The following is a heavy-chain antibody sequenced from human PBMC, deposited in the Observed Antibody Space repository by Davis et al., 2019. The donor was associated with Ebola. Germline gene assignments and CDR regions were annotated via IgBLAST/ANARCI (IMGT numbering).Heavy chain of an antibody. Sequence: PGGSLRLSCTVSGGSISSYYWSWIRQPAGKGLEWIGRIYTSGRTNYNPSLKSRVTISVDTSKNQFSLKLSSVTAADTAVYYCARGVSVGGYYYYYYMDVWGKGTTVTVSS. V-gene: IGHV4-4*07. J-gene: IGHJ6*03. CDR1: GGSISSYY. CDR2: IYTSGRT. CDR3: ARGVSVGGYYYYYYMDV. D-gene: IGHD3-16*01.